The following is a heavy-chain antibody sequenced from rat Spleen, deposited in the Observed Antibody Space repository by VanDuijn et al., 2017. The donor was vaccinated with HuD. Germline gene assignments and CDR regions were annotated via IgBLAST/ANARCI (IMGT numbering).Heavy chain of an antibody. CDR3: ATDGYYDGTYYAVYVMDA. CDR2: ISPSGGRT. J-gene: IGHJ4*01. D-gene: IGHD1-12*02. V-gene: IGHV5-19*01. CDR1: GFTFTNYG. Sequence: EVQLVESGGGLVQPGRSLKLPCAASGFTFTNYGMHWIRQAPTKGLEWVASISPSGGRTNYRDSVKGRLTISRDQVESTLYLQMDSLRSEDTATYYCATDGYYDGTYYAVYVMDAWGQGASVTVSS.